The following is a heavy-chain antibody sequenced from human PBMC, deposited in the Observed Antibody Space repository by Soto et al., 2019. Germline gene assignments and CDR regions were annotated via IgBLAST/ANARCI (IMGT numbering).Heavy chain of an antibody. CDR3: TRDASRDSSARGWFDP. D-gene: IGHD6-13*01. V-gene: IGHV3-21*01. Sequence: GGSLRLSCAASGFTFRSFTMNWVRQAPGKGLEWFSTISSNSAYIYYTDALRGRFTISRDNAKNSLHLQMNSLRAEDTAVYYCTRDASRDSSARGWFDPWGPGTLVTVYS. J-gene: IGHJ5*02. CDR1: GFTFRSFT. CDR2: ISSNSAYI.